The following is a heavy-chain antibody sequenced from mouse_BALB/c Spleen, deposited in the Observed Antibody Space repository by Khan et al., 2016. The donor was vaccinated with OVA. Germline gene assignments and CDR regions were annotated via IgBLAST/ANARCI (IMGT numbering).Heavy chain of an antibody. J-gene: IGHJ2*01. CDR3: AKDRIDY. CDR2: INPTSGYT. V-gene: IGHV1-7*01. CDR1: GYTFTTYC. Sequence: QMQLEESGAELAKPGASVKMSCKASGYTFTTYCMHWVKQRPGQGLEWIGYINPTSGYTDYNQKFKDKATLTADKSSSTAYMQLLSLTSDDSAVYYGAKDRIDYWGQGTMLTVSA.